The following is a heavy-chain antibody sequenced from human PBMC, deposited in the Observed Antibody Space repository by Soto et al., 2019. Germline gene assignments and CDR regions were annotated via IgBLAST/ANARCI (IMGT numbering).Heavy chain of an antibody. CDR3: ARDRRSMDV. J-gene: IGHJ6*02. CDR1: GFTFSSYG. V-gene: IGHV3-33*01. Sequence: QVQLVESGGGVVQPGRSLRLSCAASGFTFSSYGRHWVRQAPGKGLEWVAVIWYDGSNKYYADSVKGRFTISRDNSKNTLYLQMNSLRAEDTAVYYCARDRRSMDVWGQGTTVTVSS. CDR2: IWYDGSNK.